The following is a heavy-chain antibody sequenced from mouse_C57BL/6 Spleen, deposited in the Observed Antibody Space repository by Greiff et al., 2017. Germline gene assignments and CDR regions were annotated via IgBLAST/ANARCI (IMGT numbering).Heavy chain of an antibody. CDR3: AREAVVAHWYFDV. J-gene: IGHJ1*03. CDR1: GYTFTSYW. CDR2: IYPSDSET. V-gene: IGHV1-61*01. D-gene: IGHD1-1*01. Sequence: QVQLQQSGAELVRPGSSVKLSCKASGYTFTSYWMDWVKQRPGQGLEWIGNIYPSDSETHYNQKFKDKATLTVDKSSSTAYMQLSSLTSEDSAVYYCAREAVVAHWYFDVWGTGTTVTVAS.